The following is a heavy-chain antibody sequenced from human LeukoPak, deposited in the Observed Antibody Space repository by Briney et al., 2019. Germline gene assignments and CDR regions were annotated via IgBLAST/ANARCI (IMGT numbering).Heavy chain of an antibody. V-gene: IGHV3-33*01. J-gene: IGHJ4*02. CDR2: IWYDGSNK. CDR1: GFTFSSYG. CDR3: ASSDFWSGYYLDY. D-gene: IGHD3-3*01. Sequence: GGSLRLSCAASGFTFSSYGMHWVRQAPGKGLEWVAVIWYDGSNKYYAGSVKGRFTISRDNSKNTLYLQMNSLRAEDTAVYYCASSDFWSGYYLDYWGQGTLVTVSS.